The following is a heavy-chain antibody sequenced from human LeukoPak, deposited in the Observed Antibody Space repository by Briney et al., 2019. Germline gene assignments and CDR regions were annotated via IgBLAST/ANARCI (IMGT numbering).Heavy chain of an antibody. CDR3: AVSLTTGGYYGMDV. Sequence: ASVKVSCKASGYTFTSYGISWARQAPGLGLEWMGWISAYNGNTNYAQKLQGRVTMTTDTSTSTAYMELRSLRSDDTAVYFCAVSLTTGGYYGMDVWGQGTTVTVSS. J-gene: IGHJ6*02. CDR1: GYTFTSYG. D-gene: IGHD1-1*01. V-gene: IGHV1-18*01. CDR2: ISAYNGNT.